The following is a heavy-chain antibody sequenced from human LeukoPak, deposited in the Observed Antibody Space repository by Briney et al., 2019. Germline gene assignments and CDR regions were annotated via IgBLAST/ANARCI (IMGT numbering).Heavy chain of an antibody. D-gene: IGHD6-6*01. CDR1: GGSIRSSNW. J-gene: IGHJ4*02. Sequence: SETLSLTCAVSGGSIRSSNWWSWVRQPPGKGLEWIGETYHSGSTNYNPSLKSRVTISVDKSKNQFSLKLSSVTAADTAVYYCARDGSSSSPFDYWGQGTLVTVSS. CDR3: ARDGSSSSPFDY. CDR2: TYHSGST. V-gene: IGHV4-4*02.